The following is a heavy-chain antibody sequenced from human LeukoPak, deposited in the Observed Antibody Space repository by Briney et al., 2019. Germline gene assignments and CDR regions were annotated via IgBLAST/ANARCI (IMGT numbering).Heavy chain of an antibody. CDR3: ARRGAARRYDGLDV. J-gene: IGHJ6*02. CDR1: GGFISSYY. Sequence: PSETLSLTCSVSGGFISSYYWSWIRQPPGRGLEWIGYIYYTGSTNYNPSLESRVTISVDKSKNQVYLKLSSVTAADTAVYYCARRGAARRYDGLDVWGQGTTVTVSS. V-gene: IGHV4-59*08. D-gene: IGHD6-6*01. CDR2: IYYTGST.